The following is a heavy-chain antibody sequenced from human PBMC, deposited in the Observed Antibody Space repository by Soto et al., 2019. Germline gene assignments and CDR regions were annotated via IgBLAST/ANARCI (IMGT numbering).Heavy chain of an antibody. CDR3: ARGYGRNFDY. J-gene: IGHJ4*02. D-gene: IGHD5-18*01. CDR1: GFTFSSYG. V-gene: IGHV3-23*01. Sequence: GGSLRLSCAASGFTFSSYGMSWVRQAPGKGLEWVSSVSGSGAGTYYADSVKGRFTISRDNSKNTLYLQMNSLRAEDTAVYYCARGYGRNFDYWGQGTLVTVSS. CDR2: VSGSGAGT.